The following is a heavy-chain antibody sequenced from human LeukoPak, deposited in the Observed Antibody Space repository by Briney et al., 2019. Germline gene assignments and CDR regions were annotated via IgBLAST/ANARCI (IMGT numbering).Heavy chain of an antibody. CDR1: GGSISSSTYY. V-gene: IGHV4-39*07. Sequence: SETLSLTCTVSGGSISSSTYYWGWIRQPPGKALEWIGSIYYSGSTYYNPSLKSRVTISVDTSKNQFSLKLSSVTAADTAVYYCARGGRYSSGWYGSRRNSVLFDYWGQGTLVTVSS. CDR3: ARGGRYSSGWYGSRRNSVLFDY. J-gene: IGHJ4*02. CDR2: IYYSGST. D-gene: IGHD6-19*01.